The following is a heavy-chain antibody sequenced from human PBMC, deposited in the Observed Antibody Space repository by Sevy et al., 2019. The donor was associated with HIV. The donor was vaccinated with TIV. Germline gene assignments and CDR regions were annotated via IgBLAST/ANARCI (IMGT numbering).Heavy chain of an antibody. Sequence: GGSLRLSCAASGFTSSDYYMSWIRQAPGKGLEWLSYISGSGSDIYYADSVKGRFTISRDNAKNSLYLQMSSLRVDDTAVYYCARDHVKDGDLGDYYYFAMDVWGQGTTVTVSS. J-gene: IGHJ6*02. CDR1: GFTSSDYY. V-gene: IGHV3-11*01. CDR2: ISGSGSDI. CDR3: ARDHVKDGDLGDYYYFAMDV. D-gene: IGHD4-17*01.